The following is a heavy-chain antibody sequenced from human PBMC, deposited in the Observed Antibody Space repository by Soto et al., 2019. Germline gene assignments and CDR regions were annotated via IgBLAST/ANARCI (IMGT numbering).Heavy chain of an antibody. J-gene: IGHJ6*02. CDR1: GFTFSSYE. Sequence: EVQLVESGGDLVQPGGSLRLSCAASGFTFSSYEMIWVRQAPGKGLEGVSYISGRGSTIYYADSVKGRFTISRDNAKNSLYLQMNSLRAEDTAVYYCARVTPNFYYYGMDVWGQGTTGTVSS. V-gene: IGHV3-48*03. CDR3: ARVTPNFYYYGMDV. CDR2: ISGRGSTI.